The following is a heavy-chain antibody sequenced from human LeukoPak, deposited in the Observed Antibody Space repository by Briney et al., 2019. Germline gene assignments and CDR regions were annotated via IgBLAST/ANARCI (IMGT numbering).Heavy chain of an antibody. D-gene: IGHD6-6*01. V-gene: IGHV3-7*01. Sequence: GGSLRLSCAASGFTFSSYWMSWVRQAPGKGLEWGANIKQDGREKYYVDSVKGRFTISRDNAKNSLYLQMNSLRAEDTAVYYCAREDSSSSEDYWGQGTLVTVSS. CDR3: AREDSSSSEDY. J-gene: IGHJ4*02. CDR2: IKQDGREK. CDR1: GFTFSSYW.